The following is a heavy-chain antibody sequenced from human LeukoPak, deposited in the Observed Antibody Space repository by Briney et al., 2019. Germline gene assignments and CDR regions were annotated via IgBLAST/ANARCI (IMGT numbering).Heavy chain of an antibody. Sequence: SQTLSLTCAVSGGSISSGGYSWSWIRQPPGKGLEWIGYIYHSGSTYYNPSLKSRVTISVDRSKNQFSLKLSSVTAADTAVYYCARALLGVGFGELLSCFDPWGQGTLVTVSS. CDR2: IYHSGST. V-gene: IGHV4-30-2*01. CDR1: GGSISSGGYS. CDR3: ARALLGVGFGELLSCFDP. J-gene: IGHJ5*02. D-gene: IGHD3-10*01.